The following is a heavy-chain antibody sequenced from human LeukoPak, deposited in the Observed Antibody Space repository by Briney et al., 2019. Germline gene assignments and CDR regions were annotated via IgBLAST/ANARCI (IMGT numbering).Heavy chain of an antibody. D-gene: IGHD2-21*01. CDR1: GYSFTTYW. J-gene: IGHJ4*02. CDR2: IYPGDSDT. V-gene: IGHV5-51*01. CDR3: ARGDIAYYFDY. Sequence: GESLKISCKASGYSFTTYWIGWVRQMPGKGLEWMGIIYPGDSDTKYSPSFQGQVTISADRSISTAYLQWSALKASDSAIYYCARGDIAYYFDYWGQGTLVTVSS.